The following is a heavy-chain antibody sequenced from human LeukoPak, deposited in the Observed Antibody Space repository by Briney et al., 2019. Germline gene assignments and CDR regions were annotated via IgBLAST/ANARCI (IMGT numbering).Heavy chain of an antibody. CDR3: AGFSDYGDYSRNP. J-gene: IGHJ5*02. CDR2: INHSGST. D-gene: IGHD4-17*01. V-gene: IGHV4-34*01. CDR1: GGSFSGYY. Sequence: SETLSLTCAVYGGSFSGYYCSWIRQPPRKGLEWTGEINHSGSTNYNPSLQSRVTISIATSKTQLSLKLSSVTAADTAVYYCAGFSDYGDYSRNPWGQGTLVTVSS.